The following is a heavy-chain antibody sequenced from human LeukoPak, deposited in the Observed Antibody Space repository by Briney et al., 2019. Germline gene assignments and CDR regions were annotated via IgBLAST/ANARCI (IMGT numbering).Heavy chain of an antibody. CDR3: AKDSPLDWFGP. V-gene: IGHV4-4*07. Sequence: SETLSLTCTVSGDSISSYYWSWIRQPAGKGLEWIGRIYTSGSTNYNTSFKSRVTMSLDTSKHQFSLKLSSVTAADTSVYYSAKDSPLDWFGPWGQETRVTVSS. CDR2: IYTSGST. J-gene: IGHJ5*02. CDR1: GDSISSYY.